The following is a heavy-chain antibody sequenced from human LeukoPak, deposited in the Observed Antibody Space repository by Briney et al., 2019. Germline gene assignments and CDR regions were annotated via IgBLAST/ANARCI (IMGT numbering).Heavy chain of an antibody. CDR2: INPNSGGT. CDR1: GYTFTNYG. D-gene: IGHD6-13*01. CDR3: AREAAAVDY. Sequence: VASVKVSCKASGYTFTNYGITWVRQAPGQGLEWMGWINPNSGGTNYAQKLQGRVTMTRDTSISTAYMELSRLRSDDTAVYYCAREAAAVDYWGQGTLVTVSS. J-gene: IGHJ4*02. V-gene: IGHV1-2*02.